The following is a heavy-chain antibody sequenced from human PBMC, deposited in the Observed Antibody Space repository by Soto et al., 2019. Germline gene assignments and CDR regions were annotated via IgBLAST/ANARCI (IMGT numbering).Heavy chain of an antibody. CDR3: ARVVSVGGGDY. CDR2: ISNDGSHE. V-gene: IGHV3-30*03. D-gene: IGHD1-26*01. Sequence: QVQLVESGGGVGQPGRSLSLSCAASGFMFSNYAMYWVRQAPGKGPEWVAVISNDGSHEYYVDSVKGRFSSSRDNSKNTVYLQMNSLRPDDTAFYYCARVVSVGGGDYWGQGTLVTGSS. CDR1: GFMFSNYA. J-gene: IGHJ4*02.